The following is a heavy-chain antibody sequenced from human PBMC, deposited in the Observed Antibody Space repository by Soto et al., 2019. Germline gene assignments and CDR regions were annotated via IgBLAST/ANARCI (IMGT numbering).Heavy chain of an antibody. CDR3: ARDLVGDSSGWYYWFDP. V-gene: IGHV4-4*07. D-gene: IGHD6-19*01. Sequence: SETLSLTCTVSGGSISSYYWSWIRQPAGKGLEWIGRIYTSGSTNYNPSLKSRVTMSVDTSKNQFSLKLSSVTAAGTAVYYCARDLVGDSSGWYYWFDPWGQGTLVTVSS. CDR2: IYTSGST. J-gene: IGHJ5*02. CDR1: GGSISSYY.